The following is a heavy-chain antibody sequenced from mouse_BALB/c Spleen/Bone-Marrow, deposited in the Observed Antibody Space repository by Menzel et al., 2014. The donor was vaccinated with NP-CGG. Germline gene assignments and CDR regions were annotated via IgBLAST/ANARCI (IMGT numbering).Heavy chain of an antibody. CDR2: IDPANGNI. Sequence: EVQLQQSGAELVKPGASVKLSCTASGFNIXDTYMHWVKQRPEQGLEWIGRIDPANGNIKYDPKFQGKATITADTSSNTAYLQLSSLTSEDTAVYYCATYYRYDRRFAYWGQGTLVTVSA. D-gene: IGHD2-14*01. CDR3: ATYYRYDRRFAY. J-gene: IGHJ3*01. CDR1: GFNIXDTY. V-gene: IGHV14-3*02.